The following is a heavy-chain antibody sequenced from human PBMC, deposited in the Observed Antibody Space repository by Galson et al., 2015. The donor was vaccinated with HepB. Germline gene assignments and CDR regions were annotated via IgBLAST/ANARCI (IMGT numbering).Heavy chain of an antibody. CDR3: AKNHHPGRFQAVFDP. J-gene: IGHJ5*02. CDR2: IYSSGST. D-gene: IGHD4-17*01. V-gene: IGHV4-59*01. CDR1: GGSISGYY. Sequence: SETLSLTCTVSGGSISGYYWSWIRQPPGKGLEWIGYIYSSGSTTYNPSLKSRVTISVDTSKNQFSLKLSSVTAADTALYYCAKNHHPGRFQAVFDPWGQGTLVTVSS.